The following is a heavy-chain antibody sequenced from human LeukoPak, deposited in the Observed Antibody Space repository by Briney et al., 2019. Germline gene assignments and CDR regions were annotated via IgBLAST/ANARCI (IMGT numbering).Heavy chain of an antibody. V-gene: IGHV3-13*01. CDR3: ARENVLAVAGTNYYYGMDV. CDR2: IGTAGDT. J-gene: IGHJ6*02. CDR1: GFTFSNYD. Sequence: GGPLRLSCAASGFTFSNYDMHWVRQASGKGLEWVSTIGTAGDTYYTASAEGRFTISREDAKNSLYLQMNSLRGGDTAVYYCARENVLAVAGTNYYYGMDVWGQGTTITVSS. D-gene: IGHD6-19*01.